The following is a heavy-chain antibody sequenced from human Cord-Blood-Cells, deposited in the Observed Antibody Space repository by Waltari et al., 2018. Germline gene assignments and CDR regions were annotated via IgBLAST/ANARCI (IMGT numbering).Heavy chain of an antibody. J-gene: IGHJ1*01. V-gene: IGHV4-34*01. CDR1: GGSFSGYY. D-gene: IGHD6-13*01. CDR2: INHRGST. Sequence: HVQLQQWGSGLLKPSETLSLTCAVSGGSFSGYYWSWLRQLPGKGLEWIGEINHRGSTTYNPPLKRRVTISVDTSKNQFSLWLSSVSAAEASGYDCATRHGYSSSWYYFQHWGQGTLVTVSS. CDR3: ATRHGYSSSWYYFQH.